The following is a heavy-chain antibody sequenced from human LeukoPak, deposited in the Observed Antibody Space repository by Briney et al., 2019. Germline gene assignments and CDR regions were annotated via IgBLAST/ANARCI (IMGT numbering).Heavy chain of an antibody. J-gene: IGHJ2*01. V-gene: IGHV1-69*05. D-gene: IGHD2-2*01. CDR1: GYSFTAYY. CDR2: ILPISGAA. CDR3: ARPGSLGSAANYWYFDL. Sequence: ASVKVSCTASGYSFTAYYMHWMRQPPGQGLEWMGGILPISGAANYAQKFQGRLTITTDESTSIAYMELSSLKSEGTAVYYCARPGSLGSAANYWYFDLWGPGTLVTVSS.